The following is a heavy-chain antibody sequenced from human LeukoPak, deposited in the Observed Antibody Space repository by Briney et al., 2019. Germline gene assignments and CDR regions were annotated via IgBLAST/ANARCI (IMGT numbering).Heavy chain of an antibody. V-gene: IGHV1-2*02. J-gene: IGHJ5*02. D-gene: IGHD3-10*01. CDR3: ARDSGRLITMVRGVIFPNWFDP. CDR1: GYTFTGYY. CDR2: INPNSGGT. Sequence: ASVKVSCKASGYTFTGYYMHWVRQAPGQGLEWMGWINPNSGGTNYAQKFQGRVTMTRDTSISTAYMELSRLRSDDTAVYYCARDSGRLITMVRGVIFPNWFDPWGQGTLVTVSS.